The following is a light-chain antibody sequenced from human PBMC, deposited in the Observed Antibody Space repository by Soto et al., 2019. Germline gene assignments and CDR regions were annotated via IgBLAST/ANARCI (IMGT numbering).Light chain of an antibody. CDR3: QQYYSYPPLT. CDR2: AAS. CDR1: QGISSY. J-gene: IGKJ4*01. V-gene: IGKV1-8*01. Sequence: AIRMTQSPSSLSASTGDRVTITCRASQGISSYLAWYQQKQGKAPKLLIYAASTLQSGVPSRFSGSGSGTDFTLTIGCLQSEDFATYYCQQYYSYPPLTFGGGTKVEIK.